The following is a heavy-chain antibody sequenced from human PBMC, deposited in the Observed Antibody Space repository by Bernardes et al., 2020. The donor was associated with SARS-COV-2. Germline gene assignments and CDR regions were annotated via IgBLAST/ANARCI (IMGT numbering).Heavy chain of an antibody. V-gene: IGHV3-21*01. Sequence: GGSLRLSCAASGFTFSRYSLNWVRQAPGKGLEWVSSISSSSDYIYYADSVKGRFTISRDNAKNSLYLQMNSLRAEDTAVYYCARDPTLWFGEEKYYYYGMDVWGQGTTVTVSS. D-gene: IGHD3-10*01. CDR1: GFTFSRYS. CDR2: ISSSSDYI. J-gene: IGHJ6*02. CDR3: ARDPTLWFGEEKYYYYGMDV.